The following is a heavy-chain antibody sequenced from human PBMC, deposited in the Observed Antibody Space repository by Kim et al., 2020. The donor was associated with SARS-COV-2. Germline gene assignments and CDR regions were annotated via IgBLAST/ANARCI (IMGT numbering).Heavy chain of an antibody. J-gene: IGHJ2*01. CDR1: GFTVSSDS. V-gene: IGHV3-53*01. Sequence: GGSLRLSCAASGFTVSSDSMSWVRQAPGKGLEWVSVIYADGGTYYADSVKGRFTISRDNSKNTLYLQMNSLRADDTAVYYCARENSGWTHWYFDLWGRGMLVTVSS. CDR3: ARENSGWTHWYFDL. D-gene: IGHD6-19*01. CDR2: IYADGGT.